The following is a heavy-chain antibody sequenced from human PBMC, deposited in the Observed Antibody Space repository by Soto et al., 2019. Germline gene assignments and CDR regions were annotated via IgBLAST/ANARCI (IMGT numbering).Heavy chain of an antibody. Sequence: QVQLQQWGAGLLKPSETLSLTCAVSGGAFSTYSWTWIRQPPRKGLEWIGEINHSGSTNYNPSLKSRVTISVDTPKNQFSLKLSSVTAADTAVYYCAREVVITRWFDPWGQGTLVTVSS. V-gene: IGHV4-34*01. CDR3: AREVVITRWFDP. J-gene: IGHJ5*02. D-gene: IGHD3-22*01. CDR1: GGAFSTYS. CDR2: INHSGST.